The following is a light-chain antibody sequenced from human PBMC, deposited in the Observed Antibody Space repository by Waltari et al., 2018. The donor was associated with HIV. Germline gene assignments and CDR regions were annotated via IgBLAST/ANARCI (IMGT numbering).Light chain of an antibody. Sequence: SSDLTQDPAVSVALGQTVRITCQGDSLRRYSAAWYRQKPGQAPILVIFNGNIRPSGIPDRFSGSASGNTASLTITGALAEDEADYYCGSRDSTGSSYVFGPGTEVTV. J-gene: IGLJ1*01. CDR2: NGN. V-gene: IGLV3-19*01. CDR3: GSRDSTGSSYV. CDR1: SLRRYS.